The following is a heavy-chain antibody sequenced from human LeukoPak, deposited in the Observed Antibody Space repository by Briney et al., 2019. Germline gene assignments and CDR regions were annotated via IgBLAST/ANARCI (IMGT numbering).Heavy chain of an antibody. Sequence: GGSLRLSCAASGFSVSSNYMSWVRQAPGKGLESVSVIYSGGTTYYADSVKGRFTISRDISKNTLYLQMNRLRADDTAVYYCARMLVSSGYYVDSWGQGTLVTVSS. CDR2: IYSGGTT. J-gene: IGHJ4*02. D-gene: IGHD3-3*01. V-gene: IGHV3-53*01. CDR1: GFSVSSNY. CDR3: ARMLVSSGYYVDS.